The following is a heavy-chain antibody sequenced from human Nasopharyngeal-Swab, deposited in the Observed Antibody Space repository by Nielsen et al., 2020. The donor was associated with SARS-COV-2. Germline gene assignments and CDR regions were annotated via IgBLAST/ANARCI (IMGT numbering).Heavy chain of an antibody. CDR2: IDTAGET. CDR1: GFTFGSHD. D-gene: IGHD3-9*01. CDR3: ARGRGGYYNLDY. J-gene: IGHJ4*02. Sequence: GESLKISCAASGFTFGSHDIHWVRRPTGKGLEWVSGIDTAGETYYADSVNGRYTISREDVKSFLYLQMNSLRVEDSGVYYCARGRGGYYNLDYWGQGTLVTVSP. V-gene: IGHV3-13*01.